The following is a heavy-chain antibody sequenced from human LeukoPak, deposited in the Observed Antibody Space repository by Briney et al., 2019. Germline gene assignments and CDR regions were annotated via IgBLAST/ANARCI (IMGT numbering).Heavy chain of an antibody. CDR1: GYTFTSYG. Sequence: ASVKVSCKASGYTFTSYGISWVRQPPGQGLEWMGWISADNGNTNYAQKLQGRVTMTTDTSTSTAYMELRSLRSDDTAVYYCARDMGYSSGWYERFDYWGQGTLVTVSS. J-gene: IGHJ4*02. V-gene: IGHV1-18*01. CDR2: ISADNGNT. D-gene: IGHD6-19*01. CDR3: ARDMGYSSGWYERFDY.